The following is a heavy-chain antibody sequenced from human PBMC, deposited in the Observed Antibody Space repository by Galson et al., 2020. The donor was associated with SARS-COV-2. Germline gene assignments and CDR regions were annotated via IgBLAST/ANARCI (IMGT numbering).Heavy chain of an antibody. D-gene: IGHD6-13*01. CDR3: ARSENAYTSSCPDY. V-gene: IGHV3-30-3*01. CDR1: GFTFSSYP. J-gene: IGHJ4*02. Sequence: TGGSLRLSCAASGFTFSSYPMHWVRQAPGEGLEWVAVISYDGSRKYYADSVKGRFTMSRDNSKNTLYLQMNSLRAEDTTIYYCARSENAYTSSCPDYGGQGTLVTVSS. CDR2: ISYDGSRK.